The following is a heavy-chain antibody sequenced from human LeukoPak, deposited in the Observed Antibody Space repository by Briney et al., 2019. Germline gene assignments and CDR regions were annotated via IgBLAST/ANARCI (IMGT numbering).Heavy chain of an antibody. J-gene: IGHJ4*02. V-gene: IGHV3-9*01. CDR2: ISWNSGII. Sequence: GGSLRLSCAASGFTLDDCAMHWVRQAPGKGLEWVSGISWNSGIIGYADSVRGRFTISRDNARNSLYLQLNSLRADDTALYYCAKGVTLLRGGPDYWGQGTLVTVSS. D-gene: IGHD3-10*01. CDR3: AKGVTLLRGGPDY. CDR1: GFTLDDCA.